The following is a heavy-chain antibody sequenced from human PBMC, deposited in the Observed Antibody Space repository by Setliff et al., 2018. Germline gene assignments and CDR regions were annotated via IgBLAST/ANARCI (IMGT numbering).Heavy chain of an antibody. CDR2: ISYDGFKI. V-gene: IGHV3-30*03. J-gene: IGHJ1*01. CDR3: AREGSIGWSQYFHH. CDR1: GFTFSSFA. D-gene: IGHD6-19*01. Sequence: GGSLRLSCAASGFTFSSFAMSWVRQAPGRGLEWVTFISYDGFKIYYAESVKGRFTISRDISTNTLFLEIDSLRSEDTGLYYCAREGSIGWSQYFHHWGQGTPVTVSS.